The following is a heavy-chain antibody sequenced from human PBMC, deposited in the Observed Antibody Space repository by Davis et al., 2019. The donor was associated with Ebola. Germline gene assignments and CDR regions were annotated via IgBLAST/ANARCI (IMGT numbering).Heavy chain of an antibody. CDR3: ARAAFNWGSALFDY. V-gene: IGHV1-3*01. CDR2: INAGNGNT. CDR1: GYTFTSYY. Sequence: ASVKVSCKASGYTFTSYYMHWVRQAPGQRLEWMGWINAGNGNTKYSQKFQGRVTITRDTSASTAYMELSSLRSEDTAVYYCARAAFNWGSALFDYWGQGTLVIVSS. J-gene: IGHJ4*02. D-gene: IGHD7-27*01.